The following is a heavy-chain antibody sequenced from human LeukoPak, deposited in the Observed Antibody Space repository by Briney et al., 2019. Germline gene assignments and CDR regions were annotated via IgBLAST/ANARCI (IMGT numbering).Heavy chain of an antibody. CDR3: ARGGSTGWYSFDY. Sequence: GGSLRLSCVASGYRFDDYGMSWVRQAPGKGLEWVSGINWNGGSTGYADSVKGRFTISRDNAKNSLYPRMNSLRAEDTALYYCARGGSTGWYSFDYLGQGSLVTASS. J-gene: IGHJ4*02. D-gene: IGHD6-19*01. V-gene: IGHV3-20*04. CDR2: INWNGGST. CDR1: GYRFDDYG.